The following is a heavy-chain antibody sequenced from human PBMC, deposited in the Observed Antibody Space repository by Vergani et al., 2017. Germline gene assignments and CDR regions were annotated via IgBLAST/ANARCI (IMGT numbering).Heavy chain of an antibody. CDR2: TYTDGST. J-gene: IGHJ6*03. V-gene: IGHV4-61*02. Sequence: QVKLQESGPGLLKPSQTLSLTCTVSGASIRSGSHYWTWIRQPAGKGLEWIVRTYTDGSTNYNPSLKSRVTMSVDTSKTQISLRLTAVTAEDTAVYYCARETVVTSWDGYRFHYMDVWGKGTTVTVSS. CDR3: ARETVVTSWDGYRFHYMDV. CDR1: GASIRSGSHY. D-gene: IGHD3-16*02.